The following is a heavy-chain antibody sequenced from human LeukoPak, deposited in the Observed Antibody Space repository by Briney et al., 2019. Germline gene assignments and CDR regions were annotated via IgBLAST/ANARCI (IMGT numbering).Heavy chain of an antibody. D-gene: IGHD3-3*01. V-gene: IGHV3-23*01. CDR2: ISGSGGST. Sequence: GGSLRLSCAASGFTSSSYAMSWVRQAPGKGLEWVSAISGSGGSTYYADSVKGRFTISRDNSKNTLYLQMNSLRAEDTAVYYCAKDRTTYYDFWSGYYSGGFDYWGQGTLVTVSS. CDR1: GFTSSSYA. CDR3: AKDRTTYYDFWSGYYSGGFDY. J-gene: IGHJ4*02.